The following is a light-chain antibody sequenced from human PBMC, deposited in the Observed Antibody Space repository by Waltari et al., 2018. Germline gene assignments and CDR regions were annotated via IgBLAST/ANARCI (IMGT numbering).Light chain of an antibody. CDR3: QQYDDSSPWT. CDR1: RNVRTN. V-gene: IGKV3-15*01. CDR2: GAS. J-gene: IGKJ1*01. Sequence: EIVMTQSPATLAVSPGVSVTLSCRASRNVRTNLAWYQHKPGQTPRLLISGASTRALGVPDRFSGAGSGTDFTLTISSLRSEDFAVYYCQQYDDSSPWTFGQGTKVEIK.